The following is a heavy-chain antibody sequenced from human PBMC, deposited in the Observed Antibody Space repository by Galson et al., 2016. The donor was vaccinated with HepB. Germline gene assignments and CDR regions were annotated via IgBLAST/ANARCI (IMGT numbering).Heavy chain of an antibody. V-gene: IGHV1-8*01. CDR1: GYTFTSYD. J-gene: IGHJ4*02. Sequence: SVKVSCKASGYTFTSYDINWVRQATGQGLEWMGWINPNSGNTGYAQKFQGRVTMTRNTSITTAYMELSSLRSEDTAAYYCARGHWNLQPGDYWGQGTLVTVSS. CDR3: ARGHWNLQPGDY. D-gene: IGHD1-1*01. CDR2: INPNSGNT.